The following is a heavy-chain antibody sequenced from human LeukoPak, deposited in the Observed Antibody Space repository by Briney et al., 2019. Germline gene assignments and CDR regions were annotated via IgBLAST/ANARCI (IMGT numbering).Heavy chain of an antibody. CDR1: GYTFTSYG. CDR3: ARRNEVGDFDY. J-gene: IGHJ4*02. CDR2: ISAYNGNT. Sequence: ASVKVSCKAAGYTFTSYGVGWVRQAPGQGLEWMGWISAYNGNTNYAQKRQGRVTMTTDTSTSTAYMELRSLRSDDTAVYYCARRNEVGDFDYWGQGTLVTVSS. D-gene: IGHD1-1*01. V-gene: IGHV1-18*01.